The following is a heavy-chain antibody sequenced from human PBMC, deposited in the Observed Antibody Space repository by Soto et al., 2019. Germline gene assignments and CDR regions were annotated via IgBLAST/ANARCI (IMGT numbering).Heavy chain of an antibody. V-gene: IGHV4-30-2*01. CDR3: ASGWGDSSGYYRNYYYYGMDV. CDR1: GGSISSGGCS. CDR2: IYHSGST. Sequence: PSETLSLTCAVSGGSISSGGCSWSWIRQPPGKGLEWIGYIYHSGSTYYNPSLKSRVTISVDRSKNQFSLKLSSVTAADTAVYYCASGWGDSSGYYRNYYYYGMDVWGQGTTVTVSS. D-gene: IGHD3-22*01. J-gene: IGHJ6*02.